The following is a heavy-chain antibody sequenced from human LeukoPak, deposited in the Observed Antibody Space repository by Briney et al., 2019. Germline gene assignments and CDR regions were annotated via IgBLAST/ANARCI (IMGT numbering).Heavy chain of an antibody. D-gene: IGHD7-27*01. CDR1: GFVFSDYS. V-gene: IGHV3-48*04. Sequence: GGSLRLSCAASGFVFSDYSVNWVRQAPGKGLEWVSNIRGSGSGSGSGMYYADSVKGRFTISRDNAKNSLYLQMSSLRAKDTAFYYCARDNNWGFDFWGQGALVTVSS. J-gene: IGHJ4*02. CDR3: ARDNNWGFDF. CDR2: IRGSGSGSGSGM.